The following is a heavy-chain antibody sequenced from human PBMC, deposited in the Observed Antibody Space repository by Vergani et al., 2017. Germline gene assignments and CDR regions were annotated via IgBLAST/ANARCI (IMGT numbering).Heavy chain of an antibody. J-gene: IGHJ3*02. D-gene: IGHD2-15*01. CDR1: GYTFTGYY. CDR2: INPNSGGT. V-gene: IGHV1-2*02. Sequence: QVQLVQSGAEVKKPGASVKVSCKASGYTFTGYYMHWVRQAPGQGLEWMGWINPNSGGTNYAQKFQGRVTMTRDTSISTAYMELSRLRSDDTAVYYCATYHCSGGSCYLNDAFDIWGQGTMVTVSS. CDR3: ATYHCSGGSCYLNDAFDI.